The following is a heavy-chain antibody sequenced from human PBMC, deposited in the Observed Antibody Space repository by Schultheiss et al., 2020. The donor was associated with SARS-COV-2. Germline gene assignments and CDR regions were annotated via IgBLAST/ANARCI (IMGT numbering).Heavy chain of an antibody. D-gene: IGHD3-3*01. Sequence: SETLSLTCTVSGGSISSSNWWSWVRQPPGKGLEWIGEIYHSGSTYYNPSLKSRVTISVDRSKNQFSLKLSSVTAADTAVYYCARVRQDFLEWLLVFDYWGQGTLVTVSS. CDR1: GGSISSSNW. CDR2: IYHSGST. J-gene: IGHJ4*02. CDR3: ARVRQDFLEWLLVFDY. V-gene: IGHV4-4*02.